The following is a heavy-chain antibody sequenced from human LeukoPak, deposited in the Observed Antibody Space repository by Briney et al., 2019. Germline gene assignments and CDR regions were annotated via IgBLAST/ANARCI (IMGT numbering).Heavy chain of an antibody. CDR3: ARGLPTPRLVAAAGILAY. V-gene: IGHV1-18*01. J-gene: IGHJ4*02. CDR2: ISPYNGNT. Sequence: ASVKVSCKASGYTFTNYNINWVRQAPGQGLEWMGWISPYNGNTNYPQKLQGRVTMTTDTSTSTAYMELRSLRSDDTAVYYCARGLPTPRLVAAAGILAYWGQGTLVTVSS. CDR1: GYTFTNYN. D-gene: IGHD6-13*01.